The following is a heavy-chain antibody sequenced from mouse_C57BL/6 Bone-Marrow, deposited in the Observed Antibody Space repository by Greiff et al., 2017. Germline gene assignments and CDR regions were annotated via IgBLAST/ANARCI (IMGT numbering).Heavy chain of an antibody. V-gene: IGHV1-81*01. D-gene: IGHD2-1*01. CDR1: GYTFTSSG. J-gene: IGHJ2*01. CDR3: HYGNYGDY. CDR2: IYPRSGNT. Sequence: VQLQQSGAELARPGASVKLSCKASGYTFTSSGISWVKQRTGQGLEWIGEIYPRSGNTYYNEKFKGKATLTADKSSSTAYMELRSLTSEDSAVYFCHYGNYGDYGGQGTTLTVSS.